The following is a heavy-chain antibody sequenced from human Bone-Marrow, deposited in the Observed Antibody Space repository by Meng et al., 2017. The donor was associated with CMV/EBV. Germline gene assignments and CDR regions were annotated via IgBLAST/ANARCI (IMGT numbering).Heavy chain of an antibody. V-gene: IGHV4-39*07. CDR1: GGSISSSSDY. CDR2: IYYSGST. CDR3: AGGNGGTSDYYYHRMAV. Sequence: LETPCLTCTDPGGSISSSSDYCGWIRQPPGKGLEWIGSIYYSGSTYYNPSLKSRVTISVDTSKNQFSLKLSSVTAADTAVYYCAGGNGGTSDYYYHRMAVWGPGRTV. J-gene: IGHJ6*01. D-gene: IGHD1-14*01.